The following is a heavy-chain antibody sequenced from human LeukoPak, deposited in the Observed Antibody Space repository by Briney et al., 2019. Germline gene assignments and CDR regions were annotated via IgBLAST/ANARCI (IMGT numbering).Heavy chain of an antibody. J-gene: IGHJ3*02. CDR3: ARRTLWFGDWPQTRPQTAFDI. CDR2: INHSGST. D-gene: IGHD3-10*01. CDR1: GGSFSGYC. Sequence: SETLSLTCAVYGGSFSGYCWTWIRQPPGKGLEWIGEINHSGSTNYNPSLKSRLTTLVDTSKNQFSLKLRSVTAADTAVYYCARRTLWFGDWPQTRPQTAFDIWGQGTMVSVSS. V-gene: IGHV4-34*01.